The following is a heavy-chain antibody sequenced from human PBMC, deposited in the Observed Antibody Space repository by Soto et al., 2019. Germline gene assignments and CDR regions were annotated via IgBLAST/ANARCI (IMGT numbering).Heavy chain of an antibody. CDR2: INAGNGNT. CDR3: ARDGSLTIFGDSYYYYYYYMDV. J-gene: IGHJ6*03. V-gene: IGHV1-3*01. D-gene: IGHD3-3*01. CDR1: GYTFTSYA. Sequence: ASVKVSCKASGYTFTSYAMHWVRQAPGQRLEWMGWINAGNGNTKYSQKFQGRVTITRDTSASTAYMELSSLRSEDTAVYYCARDGSLTIFGDSYYYYYYYMDVWGKGTTVTVSS.